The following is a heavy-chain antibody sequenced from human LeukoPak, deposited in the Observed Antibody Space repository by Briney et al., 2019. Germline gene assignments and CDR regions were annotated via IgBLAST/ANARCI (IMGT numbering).Heavy chain of an antibody. CDR2: IWYDGSNE. J-gene: IGHJ4*02. V-gene: IGHV3-33*01. D-gene: IGHD5-18*01. CDR3: ARDRYSYGSYYFDY. Sequence: GRSPRLSCAASGFTFSSYGMHWVRQAPGKGLEWVAVIWYDGSNEYYADSVKGRFTISRDNSKNTLYLQMNSLRAEDTAVYFCARDRYSYGSYYFDYWGQGTLATVSS. CDR1: GFTFSSYG.